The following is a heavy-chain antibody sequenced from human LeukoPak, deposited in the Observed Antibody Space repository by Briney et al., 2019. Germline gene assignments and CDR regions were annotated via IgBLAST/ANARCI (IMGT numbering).Heavy chain of an antibody. CDR1: GYTFTSYY. J-gene: IGHJ4*02. Sequence: ASVKVSCKASGYTFTSYYMHWVRQAPGQGLEWMGIINPSGGSTSYAQKFQGRVTMTRDTSTSTAYMELRSLRSDDTAVYYCARAAAAGNRFFDYWGQGTLVTVSS. D-gene: IGHD6-13*01. V-gene: IGHV1-46*01. CDR3: ARAAAAGNRFFDY. CDR2: INPSGGST.